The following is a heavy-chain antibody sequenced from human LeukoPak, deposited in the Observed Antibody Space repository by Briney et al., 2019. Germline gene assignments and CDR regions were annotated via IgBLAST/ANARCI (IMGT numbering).Heavy chain of an antibody. CDR2: IYYSGSS. V-gene: IGHV4-39*01. CDR1: GGSISSSSYY. D-gene: IGHD6-13*01. J-gene: IGHJ4*02. Sequence: SETLSLTCTVSGGSISSSSYYWGWIRQPPGKGLEWIGSIYYSGSSYYRSSLKSRVTFSVDTSKNQFSLKLNSVTATDTAVYYCARHHRFSGDGSWCGGFDYWGQGALVTVSS. CDR3: ARHHRFSGDGSWCGGFDY.